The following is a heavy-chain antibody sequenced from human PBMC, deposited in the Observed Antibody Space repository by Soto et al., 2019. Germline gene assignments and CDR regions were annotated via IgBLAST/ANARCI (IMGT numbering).Heavy chain of an antibody. V-gene: IGHV3-64D*06. D-gene: IGHD3-22*01. CDR3: VKGGTSVSSAGFDY. CDR1: GFTFSSYS. J-gene: IGHJ4*02. Sequence: GGSLRLSCSASGFTFSSYSMHWVRQAPGKGLEFVSVIRNNGMSKYYADSVKGRFTISRDNSKNTVSLQMRSLRPEDTAVYYCVKGGTSVSSAGFDYWGLGTLVTVSS. CDR2: IRNNGMSK.